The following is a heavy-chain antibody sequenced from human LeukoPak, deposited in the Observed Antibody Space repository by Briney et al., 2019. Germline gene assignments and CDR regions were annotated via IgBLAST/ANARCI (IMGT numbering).Heavy chain of an antibody. J-gene: IGHJ4*02. D-gene: IGHD6-13*01. Sequence: GGSLRLSCAASGFPFSSYSMTWVRQAPGKGLEWVANIKPDGTTKFYVDSVKGRFTISRDNALNSLYLQMNSLRAEDTAIYYCARSIPYGTTWYGRSDYWGQGTLATVSS. V-gene: IGHV3-7*03. CDR3: ARSIPYGTTWYGRSDY. CDR2: IKPDGTTK. CDR1: GFPFSSYS.